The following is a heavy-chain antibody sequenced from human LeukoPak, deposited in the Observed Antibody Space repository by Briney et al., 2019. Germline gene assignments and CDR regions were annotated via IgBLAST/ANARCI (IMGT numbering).Heavy chain of an antibody. D-gene: IGHD2-21*02. CDR3: LTIMETAIDAFDI. CDR1: GFTFNKNW. V-gene: IGHV3-74*01. J-gene: IGHJ3*02. CDR2: ISPDDKST. Sequence: GGSLRLSCAASGFTFNKNWLHWVRQAPGKGLVWVSRISPDDKSTSYADSVKGRFTISRDDAKKTLYLQMSSLRAEDTAIYYCLTIMETAIDAFDIWGQGAMVTVSS.